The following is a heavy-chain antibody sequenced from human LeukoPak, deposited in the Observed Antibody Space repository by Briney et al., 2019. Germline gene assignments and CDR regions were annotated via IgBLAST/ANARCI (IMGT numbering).Heavy chain of an antibody. V-gene: IGHV3-7*01. Sequence: GGSLRLSCAASGFTFSDYWMTWVRQAPGKGLKWVGNIKTDGSDKSYVDSVKGRFTISRDNAKNSLYLQMNSLRAEDTAVYYCPREANLLWFGEGRFDYWGQGTLVTVSS. J-gene: IGHJ4*02. CDR1: GFTFSDYW. D-gene: IGHD3-10*01. CDR2: IKTDGSDK. CDR3: PREANLLWFGEGRFDY.